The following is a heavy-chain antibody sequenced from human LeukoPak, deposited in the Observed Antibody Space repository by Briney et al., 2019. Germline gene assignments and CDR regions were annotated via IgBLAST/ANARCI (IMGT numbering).Heavy chain of an antibody. CDR3: AKAFYSGSSP. Sequence: PGGSLRLSCAASGFTFSSYWMNWVRQAPGKGLEWVSVISGSGGSTYYADSVKGRFTISRDNSKNTLYVQMNSLRTEDTAVYYCAKAFYSGSSPWGQGTLVTVFS. J-gene: IGHJ5*02. D-gene: IGHD1-26*01. CDR2: ISGSGGST. V-gene: IGHV3-23*01. CDR1: GFTFSSYW.